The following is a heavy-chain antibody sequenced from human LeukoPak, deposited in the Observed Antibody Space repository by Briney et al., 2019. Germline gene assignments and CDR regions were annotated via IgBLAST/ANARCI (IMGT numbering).Heavy chain of an antibody. D-gene: IGHD6-19*01. Sequence: ASVKVSCKASGGTFSSYTISWVRQAPGQGLEWMGWISAYNGNTNYAQKLQGRVTMTTDTSTSTAYMELRSLRSDDTAVYYCARDQGMYSSGWYEIDYWGQGTLVTVSS. J-gene: IGHJ4*02. CDR2: ISAYNGNT. CDR3: ARDQGMYSSGWYEIDY. V-gene: IGHV1-18*01. CDR1: GGTFSSYT.